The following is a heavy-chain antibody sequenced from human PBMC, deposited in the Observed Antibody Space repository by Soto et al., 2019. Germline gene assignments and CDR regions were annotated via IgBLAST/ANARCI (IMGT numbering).Heavy chain of an antibody. Sequence: GASVKVSCKASGYTFTSYGISWVRQAPGQGLEWMGIINPSGGSTSYAQKFQGRVTMTRDTSTSTVYMELSSLRSEDTAVYYCARDSPDYGGNSAVGFDPWGQGTLVTVSS. CDR3: ARDSPDYGGNSAVGFDP. V-gene: IGHV1-46*01. CDR1: GYTFTSYG. CDR2: INPSGGST. D-gene: IGHD4-17*01. J-gene: IGHJ5*02.